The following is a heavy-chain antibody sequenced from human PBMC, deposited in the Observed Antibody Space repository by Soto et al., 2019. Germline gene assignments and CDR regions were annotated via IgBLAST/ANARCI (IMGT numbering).Heavy chain of an antibody. CDR3: ARIGSGVVWFGGNTAHFDP. CDR1: GFSLSNARMG. D-gene: IGHD3-10*01. Sequence: SGPTLVNPTETLTPTCTVSGFSLSNARMGVSWIRQPPGKALEWLAHIFSNDEKSYSTSLKSRLTISKDTSKGQVVLTMTNMDPVDTATYYCARIGSGVVWFGGNTAHFDPWGQGTLVTVSS. J-gene: IGHJ5*02. CDR2: IFSNDEK. V-gene: IGHV2-26*01.